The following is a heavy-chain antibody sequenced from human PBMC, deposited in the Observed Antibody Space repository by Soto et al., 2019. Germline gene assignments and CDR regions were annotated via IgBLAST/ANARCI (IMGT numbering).Heavy chain of an antibody. CDR2: IDHLGST. CDR3: ARHQVSHPGD. J-gene: IGHJ4*02. CDR1: GFSISSDNW. Sequence: QVQLQESGTGQVRTSGTVSLTCAVSGFSISSDNWWSWVRRHPGKALEWIGEIDHLGSTNYNPSLKSRVTLSVVPSKYLFALTLNSVTAADTDFYSCARHQVSHPGDWGQGTLVSVSA. V-gene: IGHV4-4*02.